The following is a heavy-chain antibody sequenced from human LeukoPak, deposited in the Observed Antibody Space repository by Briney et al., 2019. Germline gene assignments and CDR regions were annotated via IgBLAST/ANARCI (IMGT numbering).Heavy chain of an antibody. CDR3: ASLVAAKLPYY. CDR2: LYYSGST. CDR1: GGSIRGYY. V-gene: IGHV4-59*04. J-gene: IGHJ4*02. Sequence: SETLSLTCTVSGGSIRGYYWSWIRQPPGKGLEWIGGLYYSGSTYYNPSLKSRVTMYADTSKNQFSLKLSSVTAADTAVYYCASLVAAKLPYYWGQGTLVTVSS. D-gene: IGHD2-15*01.